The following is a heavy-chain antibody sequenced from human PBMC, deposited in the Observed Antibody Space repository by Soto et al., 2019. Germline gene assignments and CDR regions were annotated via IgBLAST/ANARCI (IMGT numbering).Heavy chain of an antibody. CDR1: GYTFTGYY. CDR2: INPNSGGT. Sequence: GASVKVSCKASGYTFTGYYMHWVRQAPGQGLEWMGWINPNSGGTNYAQKFQGWVTMTRDTSISTAYMELSRLRSDDTAVYYCARVLNXYSYGPGRGYYYYGMDVWGQGTTVTVSS. V-gene: IGHV1-2*04. CDR3: ARVLNXYSYGPGRGYYYYGMDV. J-gene: IGHJ6*02. D-gene: IGHD5-18*01.